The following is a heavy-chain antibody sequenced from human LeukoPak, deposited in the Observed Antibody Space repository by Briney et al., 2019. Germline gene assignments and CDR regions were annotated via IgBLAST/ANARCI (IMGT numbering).Heavy chain of an antibody. Sequence: ASVKVSCKASGYTFTTYYMHWVRQAPGQGLEWMGWINPNSGSTNYAQRFQGRVTMTRDTSISTAYMELSRLRSDDTAVYYCARGRDTAMVHFDYWGQGTLVTVSS. CDR2: INPNSGST. J-gene: IGHJ4*02. V-gene: IGHV1-2*02. CDR1: GYTFTTYY. D-gene: IGHD5-18*01. CDR3: ARGRDTAMVHFDY.